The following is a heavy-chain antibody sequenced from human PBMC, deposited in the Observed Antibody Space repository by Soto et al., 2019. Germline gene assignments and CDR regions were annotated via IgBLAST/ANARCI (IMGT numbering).Heavy chain of an antibody. CDR1: GFTFSSYG. J-gene: IGHJ3*02. CDR3: AKDRRGDGYDADAFDI. D-gene: IGHD5-12*01. CDR2: ISYDGSNK. Sequence: QVQLVESGGGVVQPGRSLRLSCAASGFTFSSYGMHWVRQAPGKGLEWVAVISYDGSNKYYADSVKGRFTISRDNSENTLYLQMNSLRAEDTAVYYCAKDRRGDGYDADAFDIWGQGTMVTVSS. V-gene: IGHV3-30*18.